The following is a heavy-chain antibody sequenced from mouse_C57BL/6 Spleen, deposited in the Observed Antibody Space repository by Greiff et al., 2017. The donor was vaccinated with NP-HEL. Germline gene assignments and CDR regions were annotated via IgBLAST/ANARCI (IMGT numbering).Heavy chain of an antibody. CDR1: GYTFTSYW. D-gene: IGHD2-5*01. CDR3: ARWISYSTYYFDY. V-gene: IGHV1-52*01. CDR2: IDPSDSAT. Sequence: QVQLQQPGAELVRPGSSVKLSCKASGYTFTSYWMHWVKQRPIQGLEWIGNIDPSDSATHYNQKFKDKATLTVDKSSSTAYMQLSSLTSEDSAVYYCARWISYSTYYFDYWGQGTTLTVSS. J-gene: IGHJ2*01.